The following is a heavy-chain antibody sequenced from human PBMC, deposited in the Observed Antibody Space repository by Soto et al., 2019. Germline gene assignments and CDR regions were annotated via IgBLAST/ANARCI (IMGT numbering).Heavy chain of an antibody. CDR1: GFTFENYA. CDR3: AKDSWEIFGVTAREYYAMDV. D-gene: IGHD3-3*01. V-gene: IGHV3-23*01. Sequence: PGGSLRLSCVASGFTFENYALSWVRQAPGKGLEWLSAISGSGGTTYYSDSVKGRFTSSRDNSKNTVYLQMNDLRVEDAAEYFCAKDSWEIFGVTAREYYAMDVSGQGPSVTASS. J-gene: IGHJ6*02. CDR2: ISGSGGTT.